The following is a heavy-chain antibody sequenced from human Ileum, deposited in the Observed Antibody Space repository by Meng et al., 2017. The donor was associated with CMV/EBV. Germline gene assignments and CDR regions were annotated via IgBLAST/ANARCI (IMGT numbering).Heavy chain of an antibody. J-gene: IGHJ1*01. CDR1: GETLNGFF. Sequence: VHVPQWGAGLFNPSETLSLTCACSGETLNGFFCSWIRQPPGRGLEWIGEVNNRGRTNYNPSLKSRLTISIDTSKRQLSLMVTSVTAADSAIYYCASGRLQFTPSALQHWGPGTLVTVSS. V-gene: IGHV4-34*02. CDR3: ASGRLQFTPSALQH. D-gene: IGHD5-24*01. CDR2: VNNRGRT.